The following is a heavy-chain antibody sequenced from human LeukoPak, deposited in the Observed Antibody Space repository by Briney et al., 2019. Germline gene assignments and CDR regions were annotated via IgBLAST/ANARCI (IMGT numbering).Heavy chain of an antibody. Sequence: ASVKVSXRASGYTFSGDYIHWVRQAPGQGLEWMGRINPDSGGTTYAQNFQSRVTMTRDTSIGTAYMELSRLTSDDSAFYYCARDRNLYSGSFASWGQGTLVTVSS. D-gene: IGHD1-26*01. V-gene: IGHV1-2*06. CDR1: GYTFSGDY. CDR2: INPDSGGT. J-gene: IGHJ5*01. CDR3: ARDRNLYSGSFAS.